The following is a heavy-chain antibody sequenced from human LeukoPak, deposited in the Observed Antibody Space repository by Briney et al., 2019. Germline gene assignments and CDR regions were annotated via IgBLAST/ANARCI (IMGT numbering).Heavy chain of an antibody. J-gene: IGHJ1*01. CDR2: ISGSGVTT. D-gene: IGHD1-26*01. CDR3: AKKVVVGATSPYSDFQD. CDR1: GFTFGSYA. V-gene: IGHV3-23*01. Sequence: PGGSLRLSCVASGFTFGSYAMSWVRQAPGKGLEWVSAISGSGVTTHYAGSVKGRFSISRDNSKNTLYLQMNSLRAEDTALYYCAKKVVVGATSPYSDFQDWGQGTLVTVSS.